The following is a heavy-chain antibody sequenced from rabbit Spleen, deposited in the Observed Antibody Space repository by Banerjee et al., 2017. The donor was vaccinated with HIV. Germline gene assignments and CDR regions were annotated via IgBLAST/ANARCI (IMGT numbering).Heavy chain of an antibody. CDR2: IYTGSSGST. J-gene: IGHJ4*01. CDR3: ARGDNSDITYFSL. D-gene: IGHD4-1*01. CDR1: GFSFSTYY. V-gene: IGHV1S40*01. Sequence: QSLEESGGDLVKPGASLTLTCTASGFSFSTYYMCWVRQAPGKGLEWIACIYTGSSGSTYYASWAKGRFTISKTSSTTVTLQMTSLTVADTATHFCARGDNSDITYFSLWGPGTLVTVS.